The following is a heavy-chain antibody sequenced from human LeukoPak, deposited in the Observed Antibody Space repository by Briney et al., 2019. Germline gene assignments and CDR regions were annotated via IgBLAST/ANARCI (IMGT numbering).Heavy chain of an antibody. V-gene: IGHV4-61*01. D-gene: IGHD5-18*01. Sequence: SETLSLTCTVSGGSVSSGSYYWRWIRQPPGKGLEWIGYIYYSGCTNYNPSLKSRFTISVDTSKNQVSLNLRSVTAADTAVYYCVTMVPPQYSYGSSFDHWGQGTLVTVSS. CDR3: VTMVPPQYSYGSSFDH. J-gene: IGHJ4*02. CDR2: IYYSGCT. CDR1: GGSVSSGSYY.